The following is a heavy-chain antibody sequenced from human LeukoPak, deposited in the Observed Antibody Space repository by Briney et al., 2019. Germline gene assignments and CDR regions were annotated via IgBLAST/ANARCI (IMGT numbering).Heavy chain of an antibody. Sequence: SETLSLTCAVSGGSIGSTNWWSWVRQLPGKGLEWIGEIYHSGNTNYNPSLKSRVTISADKSISTAYLQWSSLKASDTAMYYCARATYRSGGSCYSHYYYGMDVWGQGTTVTVSS. CDR2: IYHSGNT. CDR1: GGSIGSTNW. V-gene: IGHV4-4*02. J-gene: IGHJ6*02. D-gene: IGHD2-15*01. CDR3: ARATYRSGGSCYSHYYYGMDV.